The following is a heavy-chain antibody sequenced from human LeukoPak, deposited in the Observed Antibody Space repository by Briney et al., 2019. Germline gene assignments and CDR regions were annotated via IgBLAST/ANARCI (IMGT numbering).Heavy chain of an antibody. V-gene: IGHV3-7*01. J-gene: IGHJ4*02. D-gene: IGHD5-18*01. CDR3: ARRRQRGYSYGGYFDY. Sequence: PGGSLRLSCAASGFTFSSCWMSWVRQAPGKGLEWVANIKQDGSEKYYVDSVKGRFTISRDNAKNSLHLQMNSLRAEDTAVYYCARRRQRGYSYGGYFDYWGQGTLVTVSS. CDR1: GFTFSSCW. CDR2: IKQDGSEK.